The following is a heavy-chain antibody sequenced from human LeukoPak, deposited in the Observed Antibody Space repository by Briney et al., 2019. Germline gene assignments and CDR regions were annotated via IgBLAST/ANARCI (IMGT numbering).Heavy chain of an antibody. J-gene: IGHJ5*02. Sequence: ASVKVSCKAFGYIFTSYEINWVRQAAGQGLEWMGWVNPDSGNTGCAQKFQGRITMTRNTSIRTAYMELSSLRSEDTAVYYCARGRAGYWFDPWGQGTLVTVSS. CDR2: VNPDSGNT. D-gene: IGHD6-25*01. CDR1: GYIFTSYE. V-gene: IGHV1-8*01. CDR3: ARGRAGYWFDP.